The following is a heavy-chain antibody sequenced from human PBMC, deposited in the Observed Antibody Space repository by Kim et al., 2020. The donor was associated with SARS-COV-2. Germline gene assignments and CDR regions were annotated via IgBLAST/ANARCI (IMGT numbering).Heavy chain of an antibody. Sequence: GGSLRLSCAASGFTFSSYGMHWVRQAPGKGLEWVAVISYDGSNKYYADSVKGRFTISRDNSKNTLYLQMNSLRAEDTAVYYCAKLYTPYYDFWSGSSVFDYWGQGTLVTVSS. J-gene: IGHJ4*02. CDR2: ISYDGSNK. V-gene: IGHV3-30*18. CDR3: AKLYTPYYDFWSGSSVFDY. CDR1: GFTFSSYG. D-gene: IGHD3-3*01.